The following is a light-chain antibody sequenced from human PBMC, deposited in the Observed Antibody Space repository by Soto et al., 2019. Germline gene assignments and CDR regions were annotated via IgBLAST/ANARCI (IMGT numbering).Light chain of an antibody. CDR3: QQRSNWPPIT. V-gene: IGKV3-11*01. CDR1: QSVSGY. J-gene: IGKJ5*01. Sequence: EIVLTQSPATLSLSPGERATPSCRASQSVSGYLACYQQKPGQAPRLLIYDASNRATGIPARFSGSGSGTDFTLTISSLEPEDFAVYYCQQRSNWPPITFGQGTRLEIK. CDR2: DAS.